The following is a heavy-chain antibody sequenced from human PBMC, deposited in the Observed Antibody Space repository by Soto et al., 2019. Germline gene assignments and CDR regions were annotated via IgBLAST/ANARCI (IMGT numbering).Heavy chain of an antibody. D-gene: IGHD5-12*01. CDR2: IYSGGST. V-gene: IGHV3-66*01. J-gene: IGHJ4*02. Sequence: PGGSLRLSCAASGFTVSSNYMSWVRQAPGKGLEWVSVIYSGGSTYYADSVKGRFTISRDNSKNTLYLQMNSLRAEDTAVYYCARDLPYSGYATFDYWGQGTLVTVSS. CDR3: ARDLPYSGYATFDY. CDR1: GFTVSSNY.